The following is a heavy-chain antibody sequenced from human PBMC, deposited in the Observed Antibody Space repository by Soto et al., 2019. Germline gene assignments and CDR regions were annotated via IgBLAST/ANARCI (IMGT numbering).Heavy chain of an antibody. CDR1: GFTFSSYE. CDR2: ISSSGSTI. V-gene: IGHV3-48*03. J-gene: IGHJ5*02. CDR3: ARDRSQSKYRNTGWFDP. D-gene: IGHD3-16*02. Sequence: QPGGSLRLSCAASGFTFSSYEMNWVRQAPGKGLEWVSYISSSGSTIYYADSVKGRFTISRDNAKNSLYLQMNSLRAEDTAVYYCARDRSQSKYRNTGWFDPWGQGTLVTVSS.